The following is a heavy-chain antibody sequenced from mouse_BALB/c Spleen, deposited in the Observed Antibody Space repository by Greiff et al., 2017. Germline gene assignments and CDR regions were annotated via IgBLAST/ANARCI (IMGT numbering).Heavy chain of an antibody. CDR1: GYTFTSYY. Sequence: QVQLQQSGPELVKPGASVRISCKASGYTFTSYYIHWVKQRPGQGLEWIGWIYPGNVNTKYNEKFKGKATLTADKSSSTAYMQLSSLTSEDSAVYFCARSSGIYYAMDYWGQGTSVTVSS. V-gene: IGHV1S56*01. CDR3: ARSSGIYYAMDY. J-gene: IGHJ4*01. D-gene: IGHD3-1*01. CDR2: IYPGNVNT.